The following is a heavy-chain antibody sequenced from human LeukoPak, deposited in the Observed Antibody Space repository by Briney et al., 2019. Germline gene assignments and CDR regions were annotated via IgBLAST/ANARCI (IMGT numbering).Heavy chain of an antibody. CDR3: AKDKGSWYYYGMDV. D-gene: IGHD6-13*01. CDR1: GFTFDDYA. V-gene: IGHV3-9*01. CDR2: ISWNSGSI. Sequence: GGSLRLSCAASGFTFDDYAMHWVRQAPGKGLEWVSGISWNSGSIGYADSVKGRFTISRDNAKNSLYLQMNSLRAEDTALYYCAKDKGSWYYYGMDVWGQGTTGTVSS. J-gene: IGHJ6*02.